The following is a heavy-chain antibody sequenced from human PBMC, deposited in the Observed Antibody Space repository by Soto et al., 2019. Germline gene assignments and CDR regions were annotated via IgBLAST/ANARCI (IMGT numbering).Heavy chain of an antibody. J-gene: IGHJ6*03. CDR2: IYYSGST. V-gene: IGHV4-59*01. D-gene: IGHD1-20*01. CDR1: GGSISSYY. Sequence: QVQLQESGPGLVKPSETLSLTCTVSGGSISSYYWSWIRQPPGKGLEWIGYIYYSGSTNYNPSLKSRVTISVDTSKNQFSLKLSSVTAADTAVYYCARAPSHSGYNWNDGSDYYYMDVWGKGTTVTVSS. CDR3: ARAPSHSGYNWNDGSDYYYMDV.